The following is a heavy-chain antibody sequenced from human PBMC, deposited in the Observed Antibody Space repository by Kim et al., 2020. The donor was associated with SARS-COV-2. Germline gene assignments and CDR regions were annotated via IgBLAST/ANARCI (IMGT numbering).Heavy chain of an antibody. J-gene: IGHJ2*01. CDR3: AKDQGYYEGPYWYFDL. CDR1: GFTFSSYA. CDR2: ISGSGGST. V-gene: IGHV3-23*01. D-gene: IGHD3-22*01. Sequence: GGSLRLSCAASGFTFSSYAMSWVRQAPGKGLEWVSAISGSGGSTYYADSVKGRFTISRDNSKNTLYLQMNSLIAEDTAVYYCAKDQGYYEGPYWYFDLWGRGTLVTVSS.